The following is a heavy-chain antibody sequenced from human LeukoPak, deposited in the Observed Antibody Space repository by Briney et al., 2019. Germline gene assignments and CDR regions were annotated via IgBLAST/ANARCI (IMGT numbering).Heavy chain of an antibody. V-gene: IGHV3-33*01. J-gene: IGHJ4*02. Sequence: GGSLRLSCAASGFTISSYGMHWVRQAAGRGLGWVAVIWYDGSNKYYADSVKGRFTISRDNSKNTLYLQMNSLRAEDTAVYYCASGYCSSTSCSIFDYWGQGPLVTVSS. CDR2: IWYDGSNK. CDR3: ASGYCSSTSCSIFDY. CDR1: GFTISSYG. D-gene: IGHD2-2*01.